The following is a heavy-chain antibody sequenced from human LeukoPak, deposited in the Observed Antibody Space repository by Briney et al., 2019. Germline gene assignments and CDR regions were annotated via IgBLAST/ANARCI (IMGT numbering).Heavy chain of an antibody. D-gene: IGHD3-3*01. CDR1: GGSISSSSYY. CDR2: IYYSGTT. CDR3: ARHKAHVLRFLEWFPDYFDY. Sequence: SETLSLTCTVSGGSISSSSYYWGWIRQPPGRGLEWIGRIYYSGTTYYNPSLKSRVTISVDTSKNQFSLKLSSVTAADTAVYYCARHKAHVLRFLEWFPDYFDYWGQGTLVTVSS. J-gene: IGHJ4*02. V-gene: IGHV4-39*01.